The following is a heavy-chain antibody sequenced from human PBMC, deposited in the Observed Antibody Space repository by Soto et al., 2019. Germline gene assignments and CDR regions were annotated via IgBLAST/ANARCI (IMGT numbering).Heavy chain of an antibody. J-gene: IGHJ4*02. CDR3: ARQFIAGYSSGWTEFDY. D-gene: IGHD6-19*01. CDR1: GYSFTSYW. Sequence: GESLKISCKGSGYSFTSYWIGWVRQMPGKGLEWVGIIYPGDSDTRYSPSFQGQVTISADKSLSTAYLQWSSLKASDTAMYYCARQFIAGYSSGWTEFDYWGQGTLVTVSS. V-gene: IGHV5-51*01. CDR2: IYPGDSDT.